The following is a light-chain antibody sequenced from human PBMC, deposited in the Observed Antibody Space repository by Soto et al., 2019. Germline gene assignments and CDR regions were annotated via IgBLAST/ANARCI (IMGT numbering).Light chain of an antibody. CDR2: GAS. CDR3: QQYNNWPRT. V-gene: IGKV3-15*01. CDR1: QSVSSN. Sequence: EIVMTQSPATLSVSPRERATLSCRASQSVSSNLAWYQQRLGQTPRLLISGASTRATGIPARFSGSVSGTEFILTISSLQSEDFAIYYCQQYNNWPRTFGQGTKVEIK. J-gene: IGKJ1*01.